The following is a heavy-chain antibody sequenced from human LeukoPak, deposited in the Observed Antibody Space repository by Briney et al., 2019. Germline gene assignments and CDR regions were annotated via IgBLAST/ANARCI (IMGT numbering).Heavy chain of an antibody. D-gene: IGHD2-2*01. J-gene: IGHJ4*02. CDR2: INSDGSIT. CDR1: GFAFSSYW. CDR3: ARGWPAAIDY. V-gene: IGHV3-74*01. Sequence: GGSLRLSCAASGFAFSSYWMHWVRQAPGKGLAWVSRINSDGSITIYADSVKGRFTISRDNAKNTLYLQMNSLRAEDTAVYYCARGWPAAIDYWGQGTLVTVSS.